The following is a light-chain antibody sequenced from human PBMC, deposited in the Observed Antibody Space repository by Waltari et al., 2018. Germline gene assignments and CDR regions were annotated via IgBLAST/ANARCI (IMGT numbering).Light chain of an antibody. CDR2: DAF. Sequence: EIVFTQSPDSQSLSPGEIASLSCRASQSVGSYLAWYQHKPGQAPRLLIYDAFNRATGIPARFSGSGSGTDFTLTISSLEPEDFAVYYCQQRSNWPPEYTFGQGTKLEI. CDR1: QSVGSY. J-gene: IGKJ2*01. V-gene: IGKV3-11*01. CDR3: QQRSNWPPEYT.